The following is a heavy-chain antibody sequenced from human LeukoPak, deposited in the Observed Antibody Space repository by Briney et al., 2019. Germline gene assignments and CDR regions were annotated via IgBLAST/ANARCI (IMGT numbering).Heavy chain of an antibody. J-gene: IGHJ4*02. Sequence: SETLSLTCAVSGVSISSSNWWCWVRQPPGKGLGWIAEIYRSGSTNYNPSLKSLITISIYNSKNKFSLNMRSLTAADTSVYYCAKRSSPYYYGSASPFDCGGQGTLVTVSS. V-gene: IGHV4-4*02. CDR2: IYRSGST. CDR1: GVSISSSNW. CDR3: AKRSSPYYYGSASPFDC. D-gene: IGHD3-10*01.